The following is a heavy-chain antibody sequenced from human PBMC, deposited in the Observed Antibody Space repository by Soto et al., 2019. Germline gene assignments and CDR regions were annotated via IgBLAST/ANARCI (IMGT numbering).Heavy chain of an antibody. D-gene: IGHD6-19*01. V-gene: IGHV3-23*01. CDR2: ISGSGDST. J-gene: IGHJ4*02. CDR1: GFTFSSYA. CDR3: ARRGSVSYYDY. Sequence: EVQLLESGGGLVQPGGSLRLSCAASGFTFSSYAMRWVRQAPGKGLEWVSSISGSGDSTYYADSVKGRFTISRDNSKNTLYLQLTSLRAEDTAVYYCARRGSVSYYDYWGQGTLVTVSS.